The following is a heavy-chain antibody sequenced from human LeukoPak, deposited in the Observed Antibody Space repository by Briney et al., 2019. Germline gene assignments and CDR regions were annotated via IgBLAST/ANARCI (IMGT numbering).Heavy chain of an antibody. CDR3: ASYNWNFLNDF. D-gene: IGHD1-7*01. CDR1: GFTFSYYG. Sequence: GGSLRLSCAASGFTFSYYGIHWVRQAPGKGLVFVSGISGDGRSTRYADSVKGRFTISRDNSKNTLYLQMNSLRDEDTAVYYCASYNWNFLNDFWGQGSLVTVSS. CDR2: ISGDGRST. J-gene: IGHJ4*02. V-gene: IGHV3-74*01.